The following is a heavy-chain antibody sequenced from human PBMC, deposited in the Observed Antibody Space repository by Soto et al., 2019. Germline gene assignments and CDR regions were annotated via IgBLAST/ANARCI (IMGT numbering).Heavy chain of an antibody. CDR2: VSGSGAST. J-gene: IGHJ4*02. D-gene: IGHD3-3*01. CDR3: AKTQTFNGYYGGFDA. Sequence: LRLSCAATGFSFAGYALTWVRQAPGKGLEWLSAVSGSGASTYYADSVRGRFSISRDVSGNMIYLQLNRLTAGDTATYYCAKTQTFNGYYGGFDAWGQGTRVTVSS. CDR1: GFSFAGYA. V-gene: IGHV3-23*01.